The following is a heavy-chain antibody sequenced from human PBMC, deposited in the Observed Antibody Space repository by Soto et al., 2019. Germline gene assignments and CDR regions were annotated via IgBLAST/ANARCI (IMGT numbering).Heavy chain of an antibody. J-gene: IGHJ5*02. CDR1: GGSISSGGYY. CDR3: ARSVDP. CDR2: IFYSGTT. V-gene: IGHV4-31*03. Sequence: QVQLQESGPGLVKPSQTLSLTCTVSGGSISSGGYYWSWIRQHPGKGLEWIGYIFYSGTTYYNPSPXRXXTISVDTSKYQFSLKLNSVTAADTAVYYCARSVDPWGQGTLVTVSS.